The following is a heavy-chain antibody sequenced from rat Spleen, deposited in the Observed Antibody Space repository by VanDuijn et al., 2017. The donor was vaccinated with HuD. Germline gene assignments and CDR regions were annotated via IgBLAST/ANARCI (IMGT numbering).Heavy chain of an antibody. V-gene: IGHV5-19*01. J-gene: IGHJ2*01. D-gene: IGHD4-3*01. CDR2: ISPSGANT. CDR1: GFTFSNSG. CDR3: APYSGYDFDY. Sequence: EVQLVKSGGGLVQPGRSLELSCAASGFTFSNSGMHWIRQTPTKGLEWVASISPSGANTYYRDSVKGRFTISRDNVKSTLYLQMDSLRSEDTATYYCAPYSGYDFDYWGQGVMVTVSS.